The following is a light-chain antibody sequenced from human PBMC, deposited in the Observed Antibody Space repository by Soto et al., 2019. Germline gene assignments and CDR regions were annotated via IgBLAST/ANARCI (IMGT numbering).Light chain of an antibody. CDR1: QSVSSIY. V-gene: IGKV3-20*01. CDR3: QQYGDSTWT. J-gene: IGKJ1*01. CDR2: GAS. Sequence: IVLTQSPGTLSLSPGERATLSCRASQSVSSIYLAWYQQKPGQAPRLLIYGASSRATGIPDRFSGGGSGTDFTLTISRLEPEDFAVYYCQQYGDSTWTFGQGTKVEIK.